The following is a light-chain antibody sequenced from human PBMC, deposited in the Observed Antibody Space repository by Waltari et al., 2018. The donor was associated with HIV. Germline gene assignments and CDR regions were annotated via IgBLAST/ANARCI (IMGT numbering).Light chain of an antibody. J-gene: IGKJ4*01. Sequence: EIVLTQSPATLSLSPGERATLSCRASQSISSYLAWYQQKPGQAPRLLIYDASTRATGIPARFSASGSGTDFTLTISSLEPEDFAVYYCQQRNYRPTIGGGTKVEIK. CDR3: QQRNYRPT. V-gene: IGKV3-11*01. CDR1: QSISSY. CDR2: DAS.